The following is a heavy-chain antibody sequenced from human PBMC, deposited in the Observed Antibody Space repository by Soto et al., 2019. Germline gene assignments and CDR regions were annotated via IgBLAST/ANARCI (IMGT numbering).Heavy chain of an antibody. J-gene: IGHJ3*02. CDR2: IYPGDSDT. CDR1: GYSFTSYW. CDR3: ARLLLWFGESPPGAFDI. Sequence: GESLKISCKGSGYSFTSYWIGWVRQMPGKGLEWVGIIYPGDSDTRSSPSFQGQVTISADKSISTAYLQWSSLKASDTAMYYCARLLLWFGESPPGAFDIWGQGTMVTVSS. D-gene: IGHD3-10*01. V-gene: IGHV5-51*01.